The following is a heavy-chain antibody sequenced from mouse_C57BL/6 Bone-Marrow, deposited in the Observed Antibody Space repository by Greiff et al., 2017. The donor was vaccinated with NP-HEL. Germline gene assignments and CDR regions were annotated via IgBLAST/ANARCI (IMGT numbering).Heavy chain of an antibody. V-gene: IGHV1-7*01. CDR2: INPSSGYT. CDR3: ARARDVGYFDG. J-gene: IGHJ1*03. CDR1: GYTFTSYW. Sequence: QVQLKESGAELAKPGASVKLSCKASGYTFTSYWMHWVKQRPGQGLEWIGYINPSSGYTKYNQKFKDKATLTADNSSSTAYLQLRSLTYEDSAVYYWARARDVGYFDGWGTGTTVTVSS.